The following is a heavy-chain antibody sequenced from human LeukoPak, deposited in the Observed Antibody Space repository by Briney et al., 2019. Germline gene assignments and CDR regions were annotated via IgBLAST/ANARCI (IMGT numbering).Heavy chain of an antibody. CDR1: GYTFTNYF. CDR2: ISPHSHTT. D-gene: IGHD6-6*01. J-gene: IGHJ4*02. V-gene: IGHV1-18*01. Sequence: ASVKVSCKASGYTFTNYFISWVRQAPGRGLEWVGWISPHSHTTHYAQKVQGRVTMTTDTSTTTVYMELRSLRSDDTAVYFCARGQSMDYWGQGTPVTVSS. CDR3: ARGQSMDY.